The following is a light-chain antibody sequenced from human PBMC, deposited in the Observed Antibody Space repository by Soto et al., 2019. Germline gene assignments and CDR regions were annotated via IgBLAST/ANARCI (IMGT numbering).Light chain of an antibody. J-gene: IGKJ1*01. CDR3: QQYNNWPPWT. CDR2: GAS. CDR1: QSVSSN. Sequence: EIVMTQSPATLSVSPGERATLSCRASQSVSSNLAWYQQKPGQAPRLLIYGASNRATGTPARFSGSGSGTEFTLTISSLQSEDFAVYYCQQYNNWPPWTFGQGTKVEIK. V-gene: IGKV3-15*01.